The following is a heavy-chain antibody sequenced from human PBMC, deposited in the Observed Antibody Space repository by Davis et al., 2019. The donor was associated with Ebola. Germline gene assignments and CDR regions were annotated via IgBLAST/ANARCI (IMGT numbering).Heavy chain of an antibody. CDR2: IDPSDSYT. V-gene: IGHV5-10-1*01. Sequence: PGYSFPPYCIPPVRLIHGHGLERMGRIDPSDSYTNYSPSFRGHVTISADKSISTAYLQWSRLKASDTAMYYSARPSYYYDGREVWGQGTTVTVSS. CDR3: ARPSYYYDGREV. CDR1: GYSFPPYC. J-gene: IGHJ6*01.